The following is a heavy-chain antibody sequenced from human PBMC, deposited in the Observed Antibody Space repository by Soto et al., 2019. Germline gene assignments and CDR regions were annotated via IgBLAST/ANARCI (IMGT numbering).Heavy chain of an antibody. Sequence: QLQLQESGPGLVKPSETLSLTCTVSGGSISSSSYYWGWIRQPPGKGLEWIGSIYYSGSTYYNPSLKRRVTISVDTSKNQFSLKLSSVTAADTAVYYCARPPSSSWTGWFDPWGQGTLVTVSS. V-gene: IGHV4-39*01. D-gene: IGHD6-13*01. J-gene: IGHJ5*02. CDR1: GGSISSSSYY. CDR3: ARPPSSSWTGWFDP. CDR2: IYYSGST.